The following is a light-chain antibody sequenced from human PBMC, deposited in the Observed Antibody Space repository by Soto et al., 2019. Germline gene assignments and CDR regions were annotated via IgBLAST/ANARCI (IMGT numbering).Light chain of an antibody. J-gene: IGKJ4*01. CDR2: GAS. CDR1: QSVRSSQ. CDR3: QQYGSSPAVT. Sequence: EIVLTQSPGTLSLSPGERATLSCRASQSVRSSQVAWYQQKPGQAPRLRIYGASGRATGIPDRFSGSGSGTDFTLTISRLEPEDFAVYYCQQYGSSPAVTFGGGTKVEIK. V-gene: IGKV3-20*01.